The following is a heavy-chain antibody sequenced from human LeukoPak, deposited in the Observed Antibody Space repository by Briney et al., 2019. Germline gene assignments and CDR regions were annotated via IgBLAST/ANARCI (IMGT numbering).Heavy chain of an antibody. CDR1: GGSISSYY. J-gene: IGHJ4*02. CDR3: ATVAVIRGVTYFDY. CDR2: LFYSGST. Sequence: PSETLSLTCTVSGGSISSYYWSWLRQPPGKGVEGIAYLFYSGSTDYNPSLESRVTISVDTSKTQFSLKLRSVTAADTAVYYCATVAVIRGVTYFDYWGQGTLVTVSS. D-gene: IGHD3-10*01. V-gene: IGHV4-59*01.